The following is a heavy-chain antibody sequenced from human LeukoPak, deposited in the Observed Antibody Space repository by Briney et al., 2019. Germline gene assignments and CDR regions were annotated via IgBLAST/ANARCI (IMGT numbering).Heavy chain of an antibody. J-gene: IGHJ4*02. CDR2: TYYTSKWYH. CDR3: AREVGNVFGY. D-gene: IGHD3-22*01. Sequence: SQTLSLTRGISGDSVSRNTAAWNWIRQSPSRGLEWLGRTYYTSKWYHDYALSVKSRITINPDTSKNQVSLQLNSVSPEDTAVYYCAREVGNVFGYWGQGTTGSVSS. CDR1: GDSVSRNTAA. V-gene: IGHV6-1*01.